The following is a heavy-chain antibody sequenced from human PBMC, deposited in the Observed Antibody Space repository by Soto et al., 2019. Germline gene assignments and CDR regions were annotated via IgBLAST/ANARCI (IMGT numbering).Heavy chain of an antibody. CDR3: VKDYYDTLAGYYGPDY. CDR1: GFTFSSYA. V-gene: IGHV3-23*01. J-gene: IGHJ4*02. CDR2: IIGSGGST. D-gene: IGHD3-9*01. Sequence: GGSLRLSCAASGFTFSSYAMSWVRQAPGKGLEWVSAIIGSGGSTYYADSVKGRFTISRDNSKNTLYLQLNSLRPEDTAVYYCVKDYYDTLAGYYGPDYWGQGTLVTVSS.